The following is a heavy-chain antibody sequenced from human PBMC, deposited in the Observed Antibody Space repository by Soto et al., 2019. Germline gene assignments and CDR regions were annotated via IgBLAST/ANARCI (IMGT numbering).Heavy chain of an antibody. CDR1: GFTFSSYS. D-gene: IGHD1-26*01. CDR3: SIEGSYYFYYYYGMDV. Sequence: VGSLRLSGAASGFTFSSYSMNWVRQAPGKGLEWVSSISSSSSYIYYADSVKGRFTISRDNAKNSLYLQMNSLRAEDTAVYYCSIEGSYYFYYYYGMDVWGQGTTVTVSS. J-gene: IGHJ6*02. CDR2: ISSSSSYI. V-gene: IGHV3-21*01.